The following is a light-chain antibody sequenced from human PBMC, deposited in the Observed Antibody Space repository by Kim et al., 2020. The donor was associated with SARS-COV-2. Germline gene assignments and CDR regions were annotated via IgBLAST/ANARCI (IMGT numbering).Light chain of an antibody. J-gene: IGLJ2*01. Sequence: RVTIPCNGTSSNIGAGYDVHWYQQLPGKPPQLLIFVNNDRPSGVTDRISASKSGTSASLAITGLQLEDEGDYFCQSYDTSLSLKIFGGGTQLTVL. CDR1: SSNIGAGYD. CDR2: VNN. CDR3: QSYDTSLSLKI. V-gene: IGLV1-40*01.